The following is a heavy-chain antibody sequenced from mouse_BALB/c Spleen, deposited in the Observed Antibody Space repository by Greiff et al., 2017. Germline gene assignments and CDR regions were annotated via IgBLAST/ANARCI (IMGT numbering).Heavy chain of an antibody. CDR3: ARAGYYAMDY. CDR1: GYSITSDYA. V-gene: IGHV3-2*02. J-gene: IGHJ4*01. Sequence: EVKLMESGPGLVKPSQSLSLTCTVTGYSITSDYAWNWIRQFPGNKLEWMGYISYSGSTSYNPSLKSRISITRDTSKNQFFLQLNSVTTEDTATYYCARAGYYAMDYWCQGTSDTVSS. CDR2: ISYSGST. D-gene: IGHD4-1*01.